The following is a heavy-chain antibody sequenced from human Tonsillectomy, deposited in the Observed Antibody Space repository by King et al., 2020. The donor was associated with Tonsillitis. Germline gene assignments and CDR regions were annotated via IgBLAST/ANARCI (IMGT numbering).Heavy chain of an antibody. CDR1: GFSLTDNGVG. D-gene: IGHD3-10*01. CDR3: AHKGGFGELLY. CDR2: IYWDDHK. J-gene: IGHJ4*02. V-gene: IGHV2-5*02. Sequence: TLKESGPTLVKPTQTLTLTCTCTGFSLTDNGVGVAWIRQAPGKALEWLSLIYWDDHKLFSSSLESRLTVTRDTSKNHVVLTMTNMDPVDTATYYCAHKGGFGELLYWSQGSLVTVSS.